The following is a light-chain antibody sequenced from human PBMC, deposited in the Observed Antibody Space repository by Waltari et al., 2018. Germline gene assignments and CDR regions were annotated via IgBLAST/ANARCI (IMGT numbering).Light chain of an antibody. V-gene: IGLV1-51*02. J-gene: IGLJ7*01. CDR3: GTWDSSLSGAV. CDR1: SSNLGNNY. Sequence: QSVLTQPPSVSAAPGQRVTISCSGGSSNLGNNYVSWYRQFQGTAPKLLIYEDRERPSGIPGRFSGSKSGTSATLDITGLQAGDEADYYCGTWDSSLSGAVFGGGTHLTVL. CDR2: EDR.